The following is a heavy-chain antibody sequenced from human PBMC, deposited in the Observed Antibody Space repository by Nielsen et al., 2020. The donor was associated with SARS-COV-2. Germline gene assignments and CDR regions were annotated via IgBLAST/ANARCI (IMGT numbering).Heavy chain of an antibody. CDR2: IWYDGSEI. CDR3: TRAPYSSGDFDF. Sequence: GGSLRLSCAASGFTFGSYGMHWVRQAPGKGLEWLAVIWYDGSEIYYADSVNGRFTISRGTSKNTLYLQMNSLRVEDTAVYYCTRAPYSSGDFDFWGQGTLVTVSS. J-gene: IGHJ4*02. CDR1: GFTFGSYG. D-gene: IGHD6-25*01. V-gene: IGHV3-33*01.